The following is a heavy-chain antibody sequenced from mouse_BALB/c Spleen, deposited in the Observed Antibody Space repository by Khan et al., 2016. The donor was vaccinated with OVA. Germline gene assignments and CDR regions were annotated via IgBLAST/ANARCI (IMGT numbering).Heavy chain of an antibody. CDR1: GYIFTSYG. D-gene: IGHD2-14*01. V-gene: IGHV1S134*01. CDR2: IYPGNGYT. CDR3: TTAYYRYYFDY. Sequence: VQLQQSGAELGRPGSSLKLSCKTSGYIFTSYGIQWVKQRPGQGLEWIGYIYPGNGYTEYSEKFQGKATLTSDTSSNTAYMQLRSLTSEDSAIYYCTTAYYRYYFDYWGQGTTLTVSS. J-gene: IGHJ2*01.